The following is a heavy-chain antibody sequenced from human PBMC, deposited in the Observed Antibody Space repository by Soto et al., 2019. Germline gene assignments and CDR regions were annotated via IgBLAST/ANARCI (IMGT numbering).Heavy chain of an antibody. V-gene: IGHV3-30*18. J-gene: IGHJ4*02. CDR1: GFTFSSYG. Sequence: QVELVESGGGVVQPGRSLRLSCAASGFTFSSYGMHWVRQAPGKGLEWVAVISYDGNLAYYADSVKGRFTISRDNSKNTLYLQMKSLRTEDTAIYYCAKEGPITNWYFDYWGQGNLVTVSS. D-gene: IGHD1-1*01. CDR2: ISYDGNLA. CDR3: AKEGPITNWYFDY.